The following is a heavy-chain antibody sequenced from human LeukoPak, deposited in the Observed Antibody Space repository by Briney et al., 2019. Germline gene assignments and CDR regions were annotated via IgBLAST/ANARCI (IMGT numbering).Heavy chain of an antibody. Sequence: SEPLSLTCAVSGAFITNSNWWSWVRQPPGKGLEWIGEIYHSGSTNYNPSLKSRVTISVDKSKKEFSWNLSSVTAADTAVYSCARALGAPYGMDVWSKGSTVTVSS. CDR3: ARALGAPYGMDV. J-gene: IGHJ6*04. CDR1: GAFITNSNW. V-gene: IGHV4-4*02. CDR2: IYHSGST. D-gene: IGHD3-16*01.